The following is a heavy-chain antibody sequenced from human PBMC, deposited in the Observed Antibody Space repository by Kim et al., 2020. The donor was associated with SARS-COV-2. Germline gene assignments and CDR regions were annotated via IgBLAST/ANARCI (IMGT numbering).Heavy chain of an antibody. CDR2: ISSSSSYI. V-gene: IGHV3-21*01. J-gene: IGHJ4*02. Sequence: GGSLRLSCAASGFTFSSYSMNWVRQAPGKGLEWVSSISSSSSYIYYADSVKGRFTISRDNAKNSLYLQMNSLRAEDTAVYYCARDPPPSIAVAVFGLVWGQGTLVTVSS. CDR1: GFTFSSYS. CDR3: ARDPPPSIAVAVFGLV. D-gene: IGHD6-19*01.